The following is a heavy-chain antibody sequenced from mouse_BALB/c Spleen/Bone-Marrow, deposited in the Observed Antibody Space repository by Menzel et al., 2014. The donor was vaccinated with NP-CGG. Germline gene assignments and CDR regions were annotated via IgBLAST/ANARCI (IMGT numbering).Heavy chain of an antibody. CDR2: ISSGGSST. CDR1: GFTFSSYG. CDR3: TRRPLQANSYFDC. J-gene: IGHJ2*01. Sequence: EVNLVESGGDLVKPGGSLKLSCVASGFTFSSYGMSWVRQTLDKRLEWVATISSGGSSTYYPASVKGRFTISRDNAKSTLYLQMSSLNSEDTAMYYCTRRPLQANSYFDCWGQGTTLTASS. D-gene: IGHD3-2*02. V-gene: IGHV5-6*02.